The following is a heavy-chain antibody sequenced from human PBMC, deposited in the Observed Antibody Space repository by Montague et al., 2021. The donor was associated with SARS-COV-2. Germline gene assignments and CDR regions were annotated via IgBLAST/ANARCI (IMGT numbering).Heavy chain of an antibody. CDR1: GGSNSRYY. CDR3: ARHRKDYDILTGYSTFFYYDMDV. V-gene: IGHV4-59*08. D-gene: IGHD3-9*01. CDR2: VSDSGS. J-gene: IGHJ6*02. Sequence: SETLSLTCTVSGGSNSRYYWSWIRQPPGKGLEWIGYVSDSGSDYNPSLKSRVSISVDTSKKLLSLSLSSVTAADTAIYYCARHRKDYDILTGYSTFFYYDMDVWGQGTTVTVSS.